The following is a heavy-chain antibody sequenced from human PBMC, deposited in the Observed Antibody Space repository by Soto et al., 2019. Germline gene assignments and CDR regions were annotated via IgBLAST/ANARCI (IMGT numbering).Heavy chain of an antibody. CDR1: QLTFSPYY. CDR3: ARSQWRASDI. J-gene: IGHJ3*02. V-gene: IGHV3-7*01. CDR2: IKEDGSEK. D-gene: IGHD2-8*01. Sequence: EGHLVESGGGLVQPGGSLRLSCAASQLTFSPYYMSWVRQAPGKGLEWVAHIKEDGSEKFYVDSVKGRFTISRDNAHNILFLQMNSLRVEDTAVYYCARSQWRASDIWGQGTMVTVSS.